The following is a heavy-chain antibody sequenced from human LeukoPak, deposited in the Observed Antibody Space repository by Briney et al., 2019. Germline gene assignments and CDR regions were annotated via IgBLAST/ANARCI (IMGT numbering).Heavy chain of an antibody. V-gene: IGHV4-39*01. J-gene: IGHJ4*02. Sequence: PSETLSLTCTVSGGSISSSSYYWGWFRQPPGKGLEWIGSIYYSGSTYYNPSLKSRVTISVDTSKNQFSLKLSSVTAADTAVYYCARFTYYYDSSGYLGGYYFDYWGQGTLVTVSS. D-gene: IGHD3-22*01. CDR2: IYYSGST. CDR3: ARFTYYYDSSGYLGGYYFDY. CDR1: GGSISSSSYY.